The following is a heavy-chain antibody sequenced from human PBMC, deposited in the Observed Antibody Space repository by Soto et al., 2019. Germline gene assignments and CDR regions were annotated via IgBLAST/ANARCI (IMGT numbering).Heavy chain of an antibody. CDR3: ARDRGCSGGICYRDLDY. Sequence: EVQLVESGGGLVQPGGSLRLSCAASGFTFSRYSMSWVRQAPGKGLEWGSYISSTSNTIDYADSVKGRFTISRDNAKNSLYLHMNSLSAEDTAVYYCARDRGCSGGICYRDLDYWGQGTLVTVSS. V-gene: IGHV3-48*01. CDR2: ISSTSNTI. J-gene: IGHJ4*02. D-gene: IGHD2-15*01. CDR1: GFTFSRYS.